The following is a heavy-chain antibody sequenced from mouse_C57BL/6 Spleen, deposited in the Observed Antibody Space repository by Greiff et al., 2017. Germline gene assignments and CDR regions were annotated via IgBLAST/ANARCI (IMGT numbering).Heavy chain of an antibody. D-gene: IGHD3-2*02. CDR1: GYAFSSSW. Sequence: VKLQESGPELVKPGASVKISCKASGYAFSSSWMNWVKQRPGKGLEWIGRIYPGDGDTNYNGKFKGKAALTADKSSSTAYMQLSSLTSEDSAVYFCAKAQATDYAMDYWGQGTSVTVSS. V-gene: IGHV1-82*01. CDR3: AKAQATDYAMDY. CDR2: IYPGDGDT. J-gene: IGHJ4*01.